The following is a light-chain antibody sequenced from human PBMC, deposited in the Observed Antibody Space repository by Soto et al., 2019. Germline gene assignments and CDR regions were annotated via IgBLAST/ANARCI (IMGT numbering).Light chain of an antibody. Sequence: DIQMTQSPSTVSASVGDRVTITCRASQSISSWLAWYQQKPGKAPNLLIYKASSLESGVPSRFSGSGSGTEFTLTISSLQPDDFATYYCQQYNIYPWTFGQGTKVAIK. J-gene: IGKJ1*01. CDR1: QSISSW. CDR3: QQYNIYPWT. V-gene: IGKV1-5*03. CDR2: KAS.